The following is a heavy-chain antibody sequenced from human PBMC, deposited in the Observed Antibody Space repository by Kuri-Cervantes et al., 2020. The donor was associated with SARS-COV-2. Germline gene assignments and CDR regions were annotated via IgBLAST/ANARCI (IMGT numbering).Heavy chain of an antibody. CDR3: ARDYLSRGVPGTGLNY. CDR2: IKYDGSEK. CDR1: GFSFSSHA. D-gene: IGHD3-10*01. J-gene: IGHJ4*02. Sequence: LSLTCAASGFSFSSHAMTWVRQAPGKGLEWVANIKYDGSEKYYVDSVKGRFAISRDNANNSLSLQLNSLRVDDTAVYYCARDYLSRGVPGTGLNYWGQGILVTVSS. V-gene: IGHV3-7*01.